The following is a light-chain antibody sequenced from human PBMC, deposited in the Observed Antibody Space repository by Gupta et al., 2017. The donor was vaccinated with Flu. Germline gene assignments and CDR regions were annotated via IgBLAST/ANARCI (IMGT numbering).Light chain of an antibody. CDR1: SSDVGGYNY. Sequence: QSALTQPASVSGSPGQSITISCTGTSSDVGGYNYVSWYQQHPGKAPKLMIYEVSNRPSGVSNRFSGSKSGNTASLTISGLQAEDEADYYCSSYTSSSTLVGGGTKLT. J-gene: IGLJ2*01. CDR3: SSYTSSSTL. CDR2: EVS. V-gene: IGLV2-14*01.